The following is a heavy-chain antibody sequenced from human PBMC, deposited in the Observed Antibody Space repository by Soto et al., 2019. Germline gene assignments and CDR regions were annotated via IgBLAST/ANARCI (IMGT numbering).Heavy chain of an antibody. CDR1: GYSFAHFG. CDR2: INPGDGNT. D-gene: IGHD3-3*01. Sequence: QVQLVQSGAEVKKPGASVRVSCRTSGYSFAHFGINWVRQAPGQGLEWMGWINPGDGNTRDSQNFQARVTLTRDTSAKTAYMELRSLLFEDTAIYYCVRGEDFWSLATWGQGTMVTVSS. J-gene: IGHJ3*01. CDR3: VRGEDFWSLAT. V-gene: IGHV1-3*01.